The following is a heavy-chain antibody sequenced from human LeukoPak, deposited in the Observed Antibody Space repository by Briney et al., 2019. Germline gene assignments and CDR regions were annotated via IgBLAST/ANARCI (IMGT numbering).Heavy chain of an antibody. CDR2: IDHTGST. D-gene: IGHD6-19*01. J-gene: IGHJ3*02. CDR3: ARAVAVRAFDI. Sequence: SETLSLTCTVSDDSITIYYWTWIRQPPGKGLEWIGYIDHTGSTNYNPSLNSRVTISVDTSKNQFSLKLSSVTAADTAVYYCARAVAVRAFDIWGQGTMVTVSS. V-gene: IGHV4-59*12. CDR1: DDSITIYY.